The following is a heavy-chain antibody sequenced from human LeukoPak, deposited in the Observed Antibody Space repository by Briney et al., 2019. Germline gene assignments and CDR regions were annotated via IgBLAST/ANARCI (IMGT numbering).Heavy chain of an antibody. Sequence: GGSLRLSCAPSGFTFSTYDMNWVRQAPGKGLEWVSYVSSGGLNIFYADSVTGRFTISRDNSKNTLYLQMNSLRAEDTAVYYCARDRTTGISPVDYWGQGTLVTVSS. D-gene: IGHD1-1*01. V-gene: IGHV3-48*01. CDR2: VSSGGLNI. CDR1: GFTFSTYD. CDR3: ARDRTTGISPVDY. J-gene: IGHJ4*02.